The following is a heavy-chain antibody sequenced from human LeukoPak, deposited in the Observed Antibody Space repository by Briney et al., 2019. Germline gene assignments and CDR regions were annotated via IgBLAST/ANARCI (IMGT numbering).Heavy chain of an antibody. CDR3: ASFGSD. CDR1: GGSISSSSYY. D-gene: IGHD1-26*01. J-gene: IGHJ4*02. Sequence: ETLSLTCTVSGGSISSSSYYWGWIRRPPGKGLEWVASITQDGSQKYYVDSVEGRFTISRDNAKNSLYLQMNSLRAEDTAVYYCASFGSDWGQGTLVTVSS. V-gene: IGHV3-7*01. CDR2: ITQDGSQK.